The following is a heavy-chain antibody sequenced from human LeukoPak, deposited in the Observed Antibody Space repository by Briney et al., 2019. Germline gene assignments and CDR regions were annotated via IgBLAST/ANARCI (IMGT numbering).Heavy chain of an antibody. CDR1: GGSISSGGYS. D-gene: IGHD3-22*01. V-gene: IGHV4-61*08. Sequence: SQTLSLTCAVSGGSISSGGYSWSWIRQPPGKGLEWIGYIYYSGSTNYNPSLKSRVTISVDTSKNQFSLKLSSVTAADTAVYYCARDVRDSSGYYLRAFGYWGQGTLVTVPS. J-gene: IGHJ4*02. CDR3: ARDVRDSSGYYLRAFGY. CDR2: IYYSGST.